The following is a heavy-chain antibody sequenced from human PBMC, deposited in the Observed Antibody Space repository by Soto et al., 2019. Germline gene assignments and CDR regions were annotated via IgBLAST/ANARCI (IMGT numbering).Heavy chain of an antibody. D-gene: IGHD6-19*01. J-gene: IGHJ4*02. CDR3: AKGDIAVAGEAFDY. V-gene: IGHV3-9*01. CDR2: ISWNSGSI. Sequence: EVQLVESGGGLVQPGRSLRLSCAASGFTFDDYAMHWVRQAPGKGLEWVSGISWNSGSIGYADSVKGRFTISRDNAKNSLYLQMNSLRAEDTALYYCAKGDIAVAGEAFDYWGQGTLVTVSS. CDR1: GFTFDDYA.